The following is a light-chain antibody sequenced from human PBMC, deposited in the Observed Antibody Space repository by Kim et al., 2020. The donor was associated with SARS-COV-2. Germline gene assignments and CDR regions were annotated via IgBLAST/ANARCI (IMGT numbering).Light chain of an antibody. Sequence: EIVLTQSPGTLSLSPGERATLSCRASQSVGSSYLAWYQQKPGQAPRLLIYGASSRATAIPDRFSGSGSGTDFTLTISRLEPEDFAVYYCQQYGSSPPLTFGGGTKVDIK. CDR2: GAS. CDR3: QQYGSSPPLT. V-gene: IGKV3-20*01. J-gene: IGKJ4*01. CDR1: QSVGSSY.